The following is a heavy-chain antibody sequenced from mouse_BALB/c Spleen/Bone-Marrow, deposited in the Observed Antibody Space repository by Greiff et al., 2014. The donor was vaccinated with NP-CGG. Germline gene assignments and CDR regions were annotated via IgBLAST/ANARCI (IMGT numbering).Heavy chain of an antibody. J-gene: IGHJ1*01. D-gene: IGHD1-1*01. CDR3: ARESSRLRGYFDV. CDR1: GYTFTSYW. CDR2: IFPGTGTT. V-gene: IGHV1S132*01. Sequence: QVQLQQSGAELVKPGASVKLSCKTSGYTFTSYWIQWVKQRPGQGLGWIGEIFPGTGTTYYNEKFKGKATLTIDTSSSTAYMQLSSLTSEDSAVYFCARESSRLRGYFDVWGAGTTVTVSS.